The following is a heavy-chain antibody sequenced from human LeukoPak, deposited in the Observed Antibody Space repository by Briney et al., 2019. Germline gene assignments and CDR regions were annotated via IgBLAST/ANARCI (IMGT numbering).Heavy chain of an antibody. V-gene: IGHV3-11*04. Sequence: GGSLRLSCAASGFSFSDYYMSWIRQAPGKGLEWISYISSSGSNIYADSVKGRFTISRDNAKNSLYLQMNSLRAEDTALYYCVRQTQSSGLEYWGQGTLVTVSS. CDR3: VRQTQSSGLEY. J-gene: IGHJ4*02. D-gene: IGHD6-19*01. CDR1: GFSFSDYY. CDR2: ISSSGSNI.